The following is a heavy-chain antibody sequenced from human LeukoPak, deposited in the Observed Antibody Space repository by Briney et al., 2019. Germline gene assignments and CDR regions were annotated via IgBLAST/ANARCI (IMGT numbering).Heavy chain of an antibody. CDR3: AKVRLFWYFDY. D-gene: IGHD3-22*01. CDR2: ITSSSSYT. CDR1: GFTFSTYN. V-gene: IGHV3-21*04. Sequence: GGSLRLSCAASGFTFSTYNMNWVRQAPGKGLEWVSSITSSSSYTFYADSVKGRFTISRDNSKNTLYLQVNSLRAEDTAVYYCAKVRLFWYFDYWGQGTLVTVSS. J-gene: IGHJ4*02.